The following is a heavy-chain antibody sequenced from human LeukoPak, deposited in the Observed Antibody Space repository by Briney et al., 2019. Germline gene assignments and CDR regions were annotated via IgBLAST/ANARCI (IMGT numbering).Heavy chain of an antibody. CDR3: ARCYGPGDDCYSFLY. Sequence: ASVKVSCKASGYTFTSYAMHWVRQAPGQRLEWMGWINAGNGNTKYSQKFQGRVTITRDTSASTAYMELSSLRSEDTAVYYCARCYGPGDDCYSFLYWGQGTLVTVSS. V-gene: IGHV1-3*01. D-gene: IGHD2-21*02. CDR1: GYTFTSYA. CDR2: INAGNGNT. J-gene: IGHJ4*02.